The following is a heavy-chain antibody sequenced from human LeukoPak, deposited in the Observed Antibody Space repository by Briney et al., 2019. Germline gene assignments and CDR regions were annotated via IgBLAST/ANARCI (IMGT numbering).Heavy chain of an antibody. J-gene: IGHJ6*02. V-gene: IGHV3-11*01. CDR2: ISSSGSTI. Sequence: GGSLRLSCAASGFTFSDYYMSWLRQAPGKGLEWVSYISSSGSTIYYADSVKGRFTISRENAKNSLYLQIHSLRAEDTAVYYCARDDYYGSGSYYIGYYCMDVWGQGTMVTVSS. CDR3: ARDDYYGSGSYYIGYYCMDV. CDR1: GFTFSDYY. D-gene: IGHD3-10*01.